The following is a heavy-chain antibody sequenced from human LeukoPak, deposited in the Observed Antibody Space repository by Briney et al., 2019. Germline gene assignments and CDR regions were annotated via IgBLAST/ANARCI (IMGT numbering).Heavy chain of an antibody. J-gene: IGHJ5*02. D-gene: IGHD6-13*01. CDR1: GGTFSSYA. Sequence: GSSVKVSCKASGGTFSSYAISWVRQAPGQGLEWMGGIIPIFGTANYAQKFQGRVTITADESTSTAYMELSSLRSEDTAVYYCAGESIAAAGTPGGLVWFDPWGQGTLVTVSS. CDR3: AGESIAAAGTPGGLVWFDP. CDR2: IIPIFGTA. V-gene: IGHV1-69*01.